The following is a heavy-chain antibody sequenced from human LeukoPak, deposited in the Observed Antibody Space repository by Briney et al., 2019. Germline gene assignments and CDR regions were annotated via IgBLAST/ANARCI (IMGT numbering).Heavy chain of an antibody. V-gene: IGHV1-69*02. D-gene: IGHD3-22*01. CDR1: GGTFTSYT. Sequence: SVKVSCKASGGTFTSYTVSWVRQAPGQGLEWMGRIIPILGIANYAQKFQGRVTITADKSTSTAYMELSSLRSEDTAVYYCATVPSGITMLVANWGQGTLVTVSS. CDR2: IIPILGIA. CDR3: ATVPSGITMLVAN. J-gene: IGHJ4*02.